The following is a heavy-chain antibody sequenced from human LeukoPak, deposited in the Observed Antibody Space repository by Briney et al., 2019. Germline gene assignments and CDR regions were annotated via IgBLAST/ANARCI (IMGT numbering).Heavy chain of an antibody. CDR2: ISGYNGNT. Sequence: GASVKVSCKTSGYSFTSYTINWVRQAPGQGLEWMGWISGYNGNTNYAQKLQGRVTMTTDTSTSTAYMELRSLRSDDTAVYYCARDVGHHYCSSTSCLSWGQGTLVTVSS. CDR1: GYSFTSYT. V-gene: IGHV1-18*01. D-gene: IGHD2-2*01. CDR3: ARDVGHHYCSSTSCLS. J-gene: IGHJ4*02.